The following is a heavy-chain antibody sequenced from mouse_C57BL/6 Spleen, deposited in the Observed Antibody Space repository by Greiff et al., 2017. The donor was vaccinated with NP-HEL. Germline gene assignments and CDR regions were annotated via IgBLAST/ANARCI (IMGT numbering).Heavy chain of an antibody. D-gene: IGHD2-4*01. CDR1: GYSITSGYD. Sequence: EVQGVESGPGMVKPSQSLSLTCTVTGYSITSGYDWHWIRHFPGNKLEWMGYISYSGSTNYNPSLKSRISITHDTSKNHFFLKLNSVTTEDTAAYYCARGGIYYEYFDVWGTGTTVTVSS. J-gene: IGHJ1*03. CDR3: ARGGIYYEYFDV. V-gene: IGHV3-1*01. CDR2: ISYSGST.